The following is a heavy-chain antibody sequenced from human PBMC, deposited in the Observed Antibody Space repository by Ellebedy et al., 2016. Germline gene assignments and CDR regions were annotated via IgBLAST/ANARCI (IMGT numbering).Heavy chain of an antibody. CDR3: AKPARTDATDY. CDR2: INGRGDRT. J-gene: IGHJ4*02. Sequence: GESLKISXAASGFAFTDYAINWVRQSPSKGLEWASSINGRGDRTYYADSVKGRFTISRDNSKNVLYLQMNGLRVEDTAMYYCAKPARTDATDYWGQGTLVTVSS. D-gene: IGHD4-17*01. CDR1: GFAFTDYA. V-gene: IGHV3-23*01.